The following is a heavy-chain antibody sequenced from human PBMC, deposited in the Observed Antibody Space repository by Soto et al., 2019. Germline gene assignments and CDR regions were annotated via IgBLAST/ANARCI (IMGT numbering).Heavy chain of an antibody. Sequence: EVQLLESGGGLVQPGGSLRLSCAASGFTFSSYSMSWVRQAPGKGLEWVSAIRGSGGSTYYADSVKGRFTISRDNSKNTLYLQMNSLRAEDTAVYYGAKDRDVLRLLEWLLLVPSLGYLGQGTLVTVSS. D-gene: IGHD3-3*01. CDR3: AKDRDVLRLLEWLLLVPSLGY. CDR2: IRGSGGST. J-gene: IGHJ4*02. CDR1: GFTFSSYS. V-gene: IGHV3-23*01.